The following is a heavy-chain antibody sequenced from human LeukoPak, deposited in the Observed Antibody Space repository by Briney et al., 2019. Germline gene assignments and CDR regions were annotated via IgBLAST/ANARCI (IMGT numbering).Heavy chain of an antibody. J-gene: IGHJ6*03. Sequence: ASVKVSCKASGGTFSSYAISWVRQATGQGLEWMGWMNPNSGNTGYAQKFQGRVTITRNTSISTAYMELSSLRSEDTAVYYCARGLDSSPPGYYYYYMDVWGKGTTVTVSS. V-gene: IGHV1-8*03. CDR2: MNPNSGNT. CDR1: GGTFSSYA. CDR3: ARGLDSSPPGYYYYYMDV. D-gene: IGHD6-13*01.